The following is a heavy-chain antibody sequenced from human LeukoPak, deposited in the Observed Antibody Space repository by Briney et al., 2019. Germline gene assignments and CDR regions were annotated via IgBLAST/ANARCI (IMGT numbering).Heavy chain of an antibody. CDR1: EFSVGSNY. CDR2: INWNGGST. J-gene: IGHJ6*03. V-gene: IGHV3-20*04. D-gene: IGHD3-10*01. CDR3: ARGDYGSAYYYYMDV. Sequence: PGGSLRLSCAASEFSVGSNYMTWVRQAPGKGLEWVSGINWNGGSTGYADSVKGRFTISRDNAKNSLYLQMNSLRAEDTALYYCARGDYGSAYYYYMDVWGKGTTVTVSS.